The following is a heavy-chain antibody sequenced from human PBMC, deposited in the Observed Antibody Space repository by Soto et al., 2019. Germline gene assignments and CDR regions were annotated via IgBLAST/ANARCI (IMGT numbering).Heavy chain of an antibody. D-gene: IGHD2-15*01. CDR3: ARIRASCIGGSCYNERGYYDCMCV. CDR1: GGTFSSYA. CDR2: IIPIFGTA. V-gene: IGHV1-69*01. Sequence: QVQLVQSGAEVKKPGSSVKVSCKAYGGTFSSYAISWVRQAPGQGLEWMGGIIPIFGTANDAQKFKGRVKIPADESRSTAYMELSSLRSEDTDVYYCARIRASCIGGSCYNERGYYDCMCVWGQGTTVTVSS. J-gene: IGHJ6*02.